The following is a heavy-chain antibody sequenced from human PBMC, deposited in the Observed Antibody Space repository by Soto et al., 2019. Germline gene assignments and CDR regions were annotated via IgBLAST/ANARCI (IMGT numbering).Heavy chain of an antibody. V-gene: IGHV3-23*01. Sequence: EVQLLESGGGLVQPGGSLRLSCATSGFTFTSHVISWVRQAPGKGLEWVSAASARNTNTYYADSVRGRFTISRDNSKSTVYLKPNSLRFEDTAVYHCAEEVASYGPRGYCSSWCGWFDPWGQGTLVVVSS. CDR1: GFTFTSHV. J-gene: IGHJ5*02. CDR2: ASARNTNT. D-gene: IGHD6-13*01. CDR3: AEEVASYGPRGYCSSWCGWFDP.